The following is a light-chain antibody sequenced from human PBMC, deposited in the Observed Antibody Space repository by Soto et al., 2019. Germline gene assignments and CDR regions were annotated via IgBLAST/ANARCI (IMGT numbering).Light chain of an antibody. CDR1: QTISTH. Sequence: DIQMTQSPSSLSASVSDRVTITCRASQTISTHLNWYQQKPGKAPKLLIYAASTLQSGVPSRFSGSGSGTDFTLTINSLQPEDFATYYCQQSLTLPYTFGQGTELEIK. CDR2: AAS. V-gene: IGKV1-39*01. CDR3: QQSLTLPYT. J-gene: IGKJ2*01.